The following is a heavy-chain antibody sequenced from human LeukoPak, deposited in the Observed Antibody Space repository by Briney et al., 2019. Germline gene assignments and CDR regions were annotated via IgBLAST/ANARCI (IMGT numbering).Heavy chain of an antibody. J-gene: IGHJ4*02. D-gene: IGHD1-26*01. Sequence: PGGSLRLSCTGSGFNFANYGMHWVRQAPGKGLEWVAVITDDGSNEYYATSVKGRFTISRDNSKNTLYLQMNSLRAEDTAVYYCMREVGIATDHWGQGTLVTVSS. CDR2: ITDDGSNE. CDR3: MREVGIATDH. CDR1: GFNFANYG. V-gene: IGHV3-33*05.